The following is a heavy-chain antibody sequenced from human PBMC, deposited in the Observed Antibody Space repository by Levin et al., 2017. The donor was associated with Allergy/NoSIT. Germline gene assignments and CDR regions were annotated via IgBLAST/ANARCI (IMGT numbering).Heavy chain of an antibody. D-gene: IGHD4-17*01. V-gene: IGHV3-48*01. Sequence: AASVKVSCAVSGFTFRNYNMNWVRQAPGKGLEWVSYISSPSSSIYYADSVKGRFTTSRDNAKNSLYLQMNSLRAEDTAVYYCARDRVNGDYGIEGVFDIWGQGTMVTVSS. CDR3: ARDRVNGDYGIEGVFDI. J-gene: IGHJ3*02. CDR1: GFTFRNYN. CDR2: ISSPSSSI.